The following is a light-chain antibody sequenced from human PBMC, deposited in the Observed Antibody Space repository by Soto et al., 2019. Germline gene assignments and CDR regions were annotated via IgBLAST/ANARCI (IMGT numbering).Light chain of an antibody. CDR1: SSNIGTNT. Sequence: QSALTQPPSASGTPGQRVTISCSGSSSNIGTNTVNWYQQFPRSAPKLLMYSSNLRPSGVPDRFSGSKSGTSASLAISGLQSEDEADYYCAAWDGSLNVVLFGGGTQLTVL. CDR2: SSN. J-gene: IGLJ3*02. V-gene: IGLV1-44*01. CDR3: AAWDGSLNVVL.